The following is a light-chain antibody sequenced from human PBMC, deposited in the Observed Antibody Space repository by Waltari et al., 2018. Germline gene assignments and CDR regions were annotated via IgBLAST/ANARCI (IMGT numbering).Light chain of an antibody. CDR1: KLGDKY. J-gene: IGLJ2*01. Sequence: SFELTQPPSVSVSPGQTASITCPGDKLGDKYACWYQQKPGQSPALVIYQDIRRPSGIPERFSGSNSGNTATLTISGTQAMDEADYYCQAWDSSTVVFGGGTKLTVL. CDR3: QAWDSSTVV. V-gene: IGLV3-1*01. CDR2: QDI.